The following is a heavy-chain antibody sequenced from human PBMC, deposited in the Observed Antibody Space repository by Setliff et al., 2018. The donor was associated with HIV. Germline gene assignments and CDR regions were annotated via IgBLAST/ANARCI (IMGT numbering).Heavy chain of an antibody. CDR2: INWNSGNI. V-gene: IGHV3-9*01. D-gene: IGHD3-16*02. Sequence: GGSLRLSCAASGFTFHDYALHWVRQGPGKGLEWVSSINWNSGNIEYADSVKGRFTISRDNSKNTLYLQMNSLRAEDTAVYYCAKDQYDYVWGSYLTCDYWGQGTPVTVSS. CDR1: GFTFHDYA. CDR3: AKDQYDYVWGSYLTCDY. J-gene: IGHJ4*02.